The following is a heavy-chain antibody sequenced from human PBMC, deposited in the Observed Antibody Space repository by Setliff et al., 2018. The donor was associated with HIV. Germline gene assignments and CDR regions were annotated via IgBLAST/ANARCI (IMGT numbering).Heavy chain of an antibody. Sequence: GVLRLSCAASGFSLSPFVMSWVRQAPGKGLEWVANIHQTGSETYYVDSVKGRFTISRDNAKNSLYLQMNSLRAEDTAVYYCAKWNVAFDIWGHGTMVTVSS. CDR3: AKWNVAFDI. D-gene: IGHD1-1*01. J-gene: IGHJ3*02. CDR1: GFSLSPFV. CDR2: IHQTGSET. V-gene: IGHV3-7*01.